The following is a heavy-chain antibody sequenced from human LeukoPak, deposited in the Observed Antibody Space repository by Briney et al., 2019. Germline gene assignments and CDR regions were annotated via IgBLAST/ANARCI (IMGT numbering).Heavy chain of an antibody. D-gene: IGHD3-10*01. CDR3: ASEIRTYYYGSGSHPETNWFDT. V-gene: IGHV4-39*01. Sequence: SETLSLTCTVSGGSISDRSYYWAWIRQPPGKGLEWIGSDDYSGATYYNPFLKSRVTISVDTSKNQMSLKLYSVTAADSAVYYCASEIRTYYYGSGSHPETNWFDTWGQGTLVTVSS. CDR1: GGSISDRSYY. CDR2: DDYSGAT. J-gene: IGHJ5*02.